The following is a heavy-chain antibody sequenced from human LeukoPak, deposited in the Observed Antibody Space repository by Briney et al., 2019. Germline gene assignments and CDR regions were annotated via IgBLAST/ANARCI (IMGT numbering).Heavy chain of an antibody. Sequence: GASVKVSCKASGGTFSSYAISWVRQAPGQGLEWMGGIIPIFGTANYAQKFQGRGTITADESTSTAYMELSSLRSEDTAVYYCAKTYYYDSSGYYLDYWGQGTLVTVSS. D-gene: IGHD3-22*01. CDR1: GGTFSSYA. CDR2: IIPIFGTA. J-gene: IGHJ4*02. V-gene: IGHV1-69*13. CDR3: AKTYYYDSSGYYLDY.